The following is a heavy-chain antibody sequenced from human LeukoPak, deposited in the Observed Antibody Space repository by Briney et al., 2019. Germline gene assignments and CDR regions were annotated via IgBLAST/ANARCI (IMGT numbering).Heavy chain of an antibody. CDR2: ISSSSSYI. V-gene: IGHV3-21*01. CDR3: ARDMSPVKTMVRGVIAY. CDR1: GFTFSTYW. D-gene: IGHD3-10*01. J-gene: IGHJ4*02. Sequence: PGGSLRLSCAASGFTFSTYWMSWVRQAPGKGLEWVSSISSSSSYIYYADSVKGRFTISRDNAKNSLYLQMNSLRAEDTAVYYCARDMSPVKTMVRGVIAYRGQGTLVTVSS.